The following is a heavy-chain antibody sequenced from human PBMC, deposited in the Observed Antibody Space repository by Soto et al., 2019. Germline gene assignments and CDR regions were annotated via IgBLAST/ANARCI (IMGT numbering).Heavy chain of an antibody. V-gene: IGHV4-31*03. D-gene: IGHD3-9*01. Sequence: PSETLSLTCTFSGFSIRSGGYYWSWIRQHPGKGLEWIGYIYYSGSTYYNPSLKSRVTISVDTSKNQFSLKLSSVTAADTAVYYCARGRQLRYFDTYYFDYWGQGTLVTVSS. CDR3: ARGRQLRYFDTYYFDY. J-gene: IGHJ4*02. CDR2: IYYSGST. CDR1: GFSIRSGGYY.